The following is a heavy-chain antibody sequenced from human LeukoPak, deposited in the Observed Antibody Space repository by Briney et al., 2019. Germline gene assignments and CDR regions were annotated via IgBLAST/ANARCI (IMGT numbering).Heavy chain of an antibody. V-gene: IGHV4-59*01. D-gene: IGHD2-15*01. CDR3: ARVCRGGSCYFGFDY. CDR2: IYDSGST. J-gene: IGHJ4*02. CDR1: GGSISSYY. Sequence: SETLSLTCTVSGGSISSYYCSSIRHPPGKGMEWVGYIYDSGSTNYNPPLKSLVTISVDTSKSQFSMKLISVTAADTAVYYCARVCRGGSCYFGFDYWGQGTLVTVSS.